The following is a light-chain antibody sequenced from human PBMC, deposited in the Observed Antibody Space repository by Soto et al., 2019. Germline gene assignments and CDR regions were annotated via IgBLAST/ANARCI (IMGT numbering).Light chain of an antibody. CDR2: ENT. CDR1: SSDIGRHH. Sequence: QSVLTQPPSVSAAPGEKVTISCSGSSSDIGRHHVSWYQQLPGTAPKLLIYENTKRPSGIPDRFSGSNSGTSATLGITGLQTGDEADYYCGTWDTSLSRVFGTGTKLTVL. J-gene: IGLJ1*01. V-gene: IGLV1-51*02. CDR3: GTWDTSLSRV.